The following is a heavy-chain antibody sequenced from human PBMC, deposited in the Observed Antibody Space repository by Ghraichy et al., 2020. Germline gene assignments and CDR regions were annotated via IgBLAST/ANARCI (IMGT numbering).Heavy chain of an antibody. Sequence: SETLSLTCTVSGDSIRSYYWSWIRQPPGKGLEWIGYFYYSGSTNYNPSLQSRVTISVDTSKNHLYLKLSSVTAADTAVYYCARVPYCGDGCYGGFEYWGQGTLVTVSS. J-gene: IGHJ4*02. CDR2: FYYSGST. D-gene: IGHD2-21*01. V-gene: IGHV4-59*01. CDR1: GDSIRSYY. CDR3: ARVPYCGDGCYGGFEY.